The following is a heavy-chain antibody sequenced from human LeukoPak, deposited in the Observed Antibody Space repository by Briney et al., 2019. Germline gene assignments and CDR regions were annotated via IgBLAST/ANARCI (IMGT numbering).Heavy chain of an antibody. V-gene: IGHV3-66*01. CDR2: VYSGGLT. J-gene: IGHJ6*02. CDR3: VRDRWPGLGDF. CDR1: GFTVSDNY. Sequence: GGSLRLSCAASGFTVSDNYMSWVRRAPGKGLEWVSTVYSGGLTYYADPVKGRFTISRDNSKNTLYLQMSSLRAEDTAVYYCVRDRWPGLGDFWGQGTTVTVPS. D-gene: IGHD6-19*01.